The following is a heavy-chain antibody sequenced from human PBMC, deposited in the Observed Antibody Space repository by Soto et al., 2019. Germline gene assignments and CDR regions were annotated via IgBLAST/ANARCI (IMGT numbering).Heavy chain of an antibody. J-gene: IGHJ5*02. Sequence: QVQLQASGPGLVKPSETLSLTCTVSGDSINSYYWSWIRQPAGKGLEWIGRILSSGTTNYNPSLKSRLTISVDASKNQISLKLRSVTAADTAVYYCAREGHNPGWFDPWGQGTLVTVSS. CDR3: AREGHNPGWFDP. CDR2: ILSSGTT. CDR1: GDSINSYY. V-gene: IGHV4-4*07.